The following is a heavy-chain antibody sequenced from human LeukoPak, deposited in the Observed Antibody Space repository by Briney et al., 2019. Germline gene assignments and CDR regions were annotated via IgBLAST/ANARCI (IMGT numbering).Heavy chain of an antibody. J-gene: IGHJ4*02. CDR3: ASSGSYSSYFDY. D-gene: IGHD3-10*01. CDR2: ISYDGSNK. CDR1: EFTFSRYG. V-gene: IGHV3-30*19. Sequence: PGGSLRLSCAASEFTFSRYGPHWVRQAPGKGLEWVAVISYDGSNKYYADSVKGRFTISRDNSKNTLYLQMNSLRAEDTAVYYCASSGSYSSYFDYWGQGTLVTVSS.